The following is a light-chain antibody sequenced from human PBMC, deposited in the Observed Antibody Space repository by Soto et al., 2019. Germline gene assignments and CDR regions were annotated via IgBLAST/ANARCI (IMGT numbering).Light chain of an antibody. Sequence: SYELTQPPSVSVAPGKTARITCGGNNIGSKSVHWYQQKPGQAPVLVIYYDSDRPSGIPERFSGSNSGNTATLTISRVEAGDEADYYCQLWDSLVVFGGGTKLTVL. CDR1: NIGSKS. V-gene: IGLV3-21*04. CDR3: QLWDSLVV. J-gene: IGLJ2*01. CDR2: YDS.